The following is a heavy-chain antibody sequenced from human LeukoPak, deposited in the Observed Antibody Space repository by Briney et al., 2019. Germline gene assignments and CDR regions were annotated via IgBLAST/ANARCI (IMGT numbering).Heavy chain of an antibody. D-gene: IGHD2-15*01. J-gene: IGHJ4*02. CDR1: GFTFSSYG. CDR2: IWYDGSNI. V-gene: IGHV3-33*01. Sequence: PGGSLRLSCAASGFTFSSYGMYWVRQAPGKGLDWVAIIWYDGSNIYYADSVKGRFTISRDNSKNTLFLQMNSLRAEDTALYYCARDFCSGGSCYLFDFWGQGTLVTVSS. CDR3: ARDFCSGGSCYLFDF.